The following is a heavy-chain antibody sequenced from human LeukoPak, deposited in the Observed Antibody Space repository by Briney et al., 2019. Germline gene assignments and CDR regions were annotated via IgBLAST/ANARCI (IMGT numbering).Heavy chain of an antibody. CDR1: GGSISVNTW. CDR2: VSHSGST. D-gene: IGHD1-1*01. J-gene: IGHJ4*02. CDR3: ARHGVLYFDY. V-gene: IGHV4-4*02. Sequence: PSETLSLTCTVSGGSISVNTWWSWVRQPPGKGLEWIGEVSHSGSTSYTPSLKSRLTISVDKSKSQLSLELSSVTAADTAVYYCARHGVLYFDYWGQGTLVTVSS.